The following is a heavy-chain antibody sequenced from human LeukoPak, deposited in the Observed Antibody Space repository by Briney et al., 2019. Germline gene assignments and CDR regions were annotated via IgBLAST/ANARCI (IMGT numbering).Heavy chain of an antibody. J-gene: IGHJ4*02. Sequence: PGGSLRLSCAASGFTFSSYAMSWVRQAPGKGLEWVSSISSSSSYIYYADSVKGRFTISRDNAQNTLYLQMDSLRAEDTAVYYCARGGLGGSSSWVDYWGQGTLVTVSS. CDR2: ISSSSSYI. V-gene: IGHV3-21*01. D-gene: IGHD1-26*01. CDR1: GFTFSSYA. CDR3: ARGGLGGSSSWVDY.